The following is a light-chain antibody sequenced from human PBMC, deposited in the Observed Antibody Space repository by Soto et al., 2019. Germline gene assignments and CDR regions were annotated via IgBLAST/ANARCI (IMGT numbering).Light chain of an antibody. CDR2: WDT. CDR1: TIGSKH. Sequence: SYELTQPLSMSVAPGQTARITCGEDTIGSKHVHWYQQKPGQAPVLVIYWDTNRPSGIPERFSGSNSGNTATLTISRAQAGDEADYYCQVWDSGIWVFGGGTKLTVL. CDR3: QVWDSGIWV. V-gene: IGLV3-9*01. J-gene: IGLJ3*02.